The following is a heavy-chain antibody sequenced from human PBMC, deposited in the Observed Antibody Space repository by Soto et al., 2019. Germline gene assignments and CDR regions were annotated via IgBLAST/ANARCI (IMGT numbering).Heavy chain of an antibody. Sequence: GGSLRLSCAASGFTVSNNYMTWVRQVPGKGLEWVAVIQDGGSISYADSVSDRFTISRDNAKNTVFLEMNSLRPEDTAVYFCVRGEGPGSNSLGHWGPGPVGTVSS. J-gene: IGHJ4*02. CDR2: IQDGGSI. D-gene: IGHD3-10*01. CDR3: VRGEGPGSNSLGH. V-gene: IGHV3-66*01. CDR1: GFTVSNNY.